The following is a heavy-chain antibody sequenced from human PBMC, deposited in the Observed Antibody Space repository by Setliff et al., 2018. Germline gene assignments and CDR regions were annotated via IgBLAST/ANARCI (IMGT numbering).Heavy chain of an antibody. D-gene: IGHD3-10*01. V-gene: IGHV4-39*01. CDR2: IYNSGST. Sequence: SETLSLTCNVSADSISSSYDYWAWIRQPPGKGLEWIGSIYNSGSTYYNPSLKSRVSISVDTSKNQFSLKLTSVTAADTAVYYCARSGDYGSGRLSPWGQGTLVTV. CDR3: ARSGDYGSGRLSP. CDR1: ADSISSSYDY. J-gene: IGHJ5*02.